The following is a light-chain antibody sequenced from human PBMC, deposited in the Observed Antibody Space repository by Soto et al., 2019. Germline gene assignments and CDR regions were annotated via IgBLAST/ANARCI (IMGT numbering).Light chain of an antibody. V-gene: IGKV3-15*01. CDR1: QSVSSN. Sequence: EIVMTQSPATLSVPPGEGATLSCRSSQSVSSNLAWYQQKPGQAPRLLIYDASTRATGIPVRFSGSGSGTEFTLTISSLQSEDFAVYYCQQYNKWPPWTFGQGTKVDIK. J-gene: IGKJ1*01. CDR2: DAS. CDR3: QQYNKWPPWT.